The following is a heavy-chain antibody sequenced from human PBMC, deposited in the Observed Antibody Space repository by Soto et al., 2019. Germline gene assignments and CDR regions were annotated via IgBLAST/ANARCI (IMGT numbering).Heavy chain of an antibody. D-gene: IGHD6-6*01. V-gene: IGHV1-18*04. CDR2: ISAYNGNT. J-gene: IGHJ6*02. Sequence: ASVKVSCKASGYTFTSYGISWVRQAPGQGLEWMGWISAYNGNTNYAQKLQGRVTMTTDTSTSTAYMELRSLRSDDTAVYYCARDPSGSSSSLDAYYYGMDVWGQGTTVTGSS. CDR3: ARDPSGSSSSLDAYYYGMDV. CDR1: GYTFTSYG.